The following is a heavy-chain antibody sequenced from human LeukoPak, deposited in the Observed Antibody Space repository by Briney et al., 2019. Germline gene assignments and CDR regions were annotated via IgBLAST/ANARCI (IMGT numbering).Heavy chain of an antibody. V-gene: IGHV3-23*01. CDR3: ATTPSPVNTYYYDSSGRYSVDY. J-gene: IGHJ4*02. D-gene: IGHD3-22*01. CDR2: ISGSGGST. CDR1: GFTVSSNY. Sequence: GGSLRLSCAASGFTVSSNYMSWFRQAPGKGLEWVSAISGSGGSTYYADSVKGRFTISRDNSKNTLYLQMNSLRAEDTAVYYCATTPSPVNTYYYDSSGRYSVDYWGQGTLVTVSS.